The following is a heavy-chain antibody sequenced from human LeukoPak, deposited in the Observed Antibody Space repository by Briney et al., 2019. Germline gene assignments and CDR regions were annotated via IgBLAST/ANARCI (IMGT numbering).Heavy chain of an antibody. D-gene: IGHD5-18*01. CDR2: IYQSETA. Sequence: SETLSLTCTVSGYSISSGYFWGWMRQPPGKGLEWIGSIYQSETAHYNPSLKSRVTISVDTSKNQFSLKLRSVMAADTAVYYCAGGYSYDLGYYYYYMDVWGKGTTVTISS. J-gene: IGHJ6*03. CDR1: GYSISSGYF. V-gene: IGHV4-38-2*02. CDR3: AGGYSYDLGYYYYYMDV.